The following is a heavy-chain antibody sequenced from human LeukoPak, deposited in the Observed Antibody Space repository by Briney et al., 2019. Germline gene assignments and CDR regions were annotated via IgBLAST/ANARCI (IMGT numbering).Heavy chain of an antibody. V-gene: IGHV3-30*04. CDR3: ERGDY. Sequence: GGSLRLSCAASGFTFSDYAMHWVRQAPGKGLEWVAVISYDGSNKYYADSVKGRFTISRDNSKNTLYLQMNSLRAEDTAVYYCERGDYWGQGTLVTVSS. J-gene: IGHJ4*02. CDR1: GFTFSDYA. D-gene: IGHD1-26*01. CDR2: ISYDGSNK.